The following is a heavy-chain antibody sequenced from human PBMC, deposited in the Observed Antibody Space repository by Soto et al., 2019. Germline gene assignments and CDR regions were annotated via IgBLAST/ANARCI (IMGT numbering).Heavy chain of an antibody. Sequence: PSETLSLTCTVSGDSISSYYWTWIRQPPGKGLEWIGYIYYSRSANYNPSLKSRVTISVDTSKNQFSLKLSSVTAADTAVYYCASYLPGIAAAGDYWGQGTLVTVSS. CDR3: ASYLPGIAAAGDY. D-gene: IGHD6-13*01. CDR1: GDSISSYY. CDR2: IYYSRSA. J-gene: IGHJ4*02. V-gene: IGHV4-59*08.